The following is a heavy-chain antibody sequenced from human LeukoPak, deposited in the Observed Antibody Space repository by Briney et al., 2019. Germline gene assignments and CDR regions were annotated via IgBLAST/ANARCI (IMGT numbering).Heavy chain of an antibody. CDR1: GYTFTDYY. D-gene: IGHD5-18*01. J-gene: IGHJ5*02. V-gene: IGHV1-2*02. Sequence: ASVKVSCKASGYTFTDYYMHWVRPAPGQGLAWMAWINLNSGATNNAQELQGRVTVTRDTSISTAYMELTSLRSDDTALDYCARELGDVNGYAQQCFDHWGQGTLVTVSS. CDR3: ARELGDVNGYAQQCFDH. CDR2: INLNSGAT.